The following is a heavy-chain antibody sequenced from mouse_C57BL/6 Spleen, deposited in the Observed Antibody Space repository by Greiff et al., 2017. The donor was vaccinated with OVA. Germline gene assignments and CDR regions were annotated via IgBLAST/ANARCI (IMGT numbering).Heavy chain of an antibody. D-gene: IGHD2-3*01. Sequence: VQLQESGPGLVKPSQSLSLTCSVTGYSITSGYYWNWIRQFPGNKLEWMGYISYDGSNNYNPSLKNRISITRDTSKNQFFLKLNSVTTEDTATYYCANYEDYAMDYWGQGTSVTVSS. J-gene: IGHJ4*01. V-gene: IGHV3-6*01. CDR2: ISYDGSN. CDR1: GYSITSGYY. CDR3: ANYEDYAMDY.